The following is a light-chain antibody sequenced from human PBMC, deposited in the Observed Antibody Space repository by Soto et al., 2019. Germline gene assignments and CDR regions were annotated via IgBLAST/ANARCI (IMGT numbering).Light chain of an antibody. CDR2: DVS. V-gene: IGLV2-11*01. CDR1: SSDVGGSNH. Sequence: QSALTQPRSVSGSPGQSVTISCTGTSSDVGGSNHVSWYQHHPGKAPKVMIYDVSKRPSGVPDRFSGSKSGNTASLTISGLQAEDEADYYCCSFAGIYTFVFGTGTKLTVL. J-gene: IGLJ1*01. CDR3: CSFAGIYTFV.